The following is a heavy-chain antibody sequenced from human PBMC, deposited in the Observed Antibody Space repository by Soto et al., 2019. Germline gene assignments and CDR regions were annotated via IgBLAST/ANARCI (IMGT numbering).Heavy chain of an antibody. Sequence: QVQLQQWGAGLLKPSETLSLTCAVYGGSFSGYYWSWIRQPPGKGLEWIGEINHSGSTNYYPSLQSRVTISVDTSRNQFSLKLSSVTAADTAVYYCARGRGSSTFADYWGQGTLVTVSS. D-gene: IGHD3-10*02. J-gene: IGHJ4*02. CDR2: INHSGST. V-gene: IGHV4-34*01. CDR3: ARGRGSSTFADY. CDR1: GGSFSGYY.